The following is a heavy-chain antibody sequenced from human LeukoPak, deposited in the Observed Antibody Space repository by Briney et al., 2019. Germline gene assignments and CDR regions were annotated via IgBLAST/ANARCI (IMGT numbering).Heavy chain of an antibody. D-gene: IGHD4-17*01. V-gene: IGHV1-2*02. J-gene: IGHJ4*02. CDR1: EDTFNAYY. CDR3: TRQTYGDHFDF. CDR2: MSPKTGDT. Sequence: ASVKVSCKASEDTFNAYYIHWVRQAPGQGLEWMGWMSPKTGDTNYAQNFQGRVTMTRDTSMTTAYMGLRSLTAGDTGVYYCTRQTYGDHFDFWGQGTLVTVSP.